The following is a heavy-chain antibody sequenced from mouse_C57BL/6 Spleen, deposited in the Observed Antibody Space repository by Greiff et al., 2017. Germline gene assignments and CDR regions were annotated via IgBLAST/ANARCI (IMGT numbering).Heavy chain of an antibody. D-gene: IGHD1-1*01. J-gene: IGHJ2*01. CDR2: ISGGGGNT. Sequence: EVKLMESGGGLVKPGGSLKLSCAASGFTFSSYTMSWVRQTPEKRLEWVATISGGGGNTYYPDSVKGRFTISRDNAKNTLYLQMSSLRSEDTALYYCARIYYCGSSFFDYWGQGTTLTVSS. CDR1: GFTFSSYT. CDR3: ARIYYCGSSFFDY. V-gene: IGHV5-9*01.